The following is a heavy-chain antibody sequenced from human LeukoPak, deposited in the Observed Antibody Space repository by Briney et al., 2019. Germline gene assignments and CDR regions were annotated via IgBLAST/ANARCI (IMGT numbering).Heavy chain of an antibody. CDR2: IYSNGIT. V-gene: IGHV4-4*08. Sequence: PSETLSLTCSVSGGSMLSYYWNWIRQSPGKDLEWIGYIYSNGITNYSPSLRSRGTISFATSRNQFSLRLTSVTAADTAIYYCARLAYYDSSGYHPTSGYFDLWGRGTLVTVSS. CDR3: ARLAYYDSSGYHPTSGYFDL. D-gene: IGHD3-22*01. J-gene: IGHJ2*01. CDR1: GGSMLSYY.